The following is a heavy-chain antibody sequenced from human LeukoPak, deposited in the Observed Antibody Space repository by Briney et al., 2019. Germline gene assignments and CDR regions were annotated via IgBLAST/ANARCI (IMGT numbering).Heavy chain of an antibody. Sequence: PSETLSLTCTVSGDSISSYYWSWIRQPAGKGLEWIGRIYTSGSTNYNPSLKSRVTMSVDTSKKQVSLNLTSVTAADTAVYYCAREGVRGVPQWFDSWGQGTLVTVSS. J-gene: IGHJ5*01. CDR3: AREGVRGVPQWFDS. CDR2: IYTSGST. CDR1: GDSISSYY. V-gene: IGHV4-4*07. D-gene: IGHD3-10*01.